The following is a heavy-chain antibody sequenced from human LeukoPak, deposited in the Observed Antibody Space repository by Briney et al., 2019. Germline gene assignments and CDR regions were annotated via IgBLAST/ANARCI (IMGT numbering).Heavy chain of an antibody. CDR1: GYTFASYA. CDR3: ATFNYGGNPFDY. D-gene: IGHD4-23*01. Sequence: ASVKVSCKASGYTFASYAMHWVRQAPGQRLEWMGWINAGNGNTKYSQKFQGRVTITRDTSASTAYMELSSLRSEDTAVYYCATFNYGGNPFDYWGQGTLVTVSS. CDR2: INAGNGNT. J-gene: IGHJ4*02. V-gene: IGHV1-3*01.